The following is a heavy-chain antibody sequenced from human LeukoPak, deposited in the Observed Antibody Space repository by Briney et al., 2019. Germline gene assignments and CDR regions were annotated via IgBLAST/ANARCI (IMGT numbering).Heavy chain of an antibody. V-gene: IGHV4-59*01. CDR2: IYYTGST. D-gene: IGHD1-1*01. CDR1: GGSISSYY. J-gene: IGHJ4*02. CDR3: ARGLWTYYFDY. Sequence: SETLSLTCTVSGGSISSYYWSWIRQPPGKGLEWIGCIYYTGSTNHNPSLKSRVTISVDTSKNQFSLRLSSVTAADTAVYYCARGLWTYYFDYWGQGSLVTVSS.